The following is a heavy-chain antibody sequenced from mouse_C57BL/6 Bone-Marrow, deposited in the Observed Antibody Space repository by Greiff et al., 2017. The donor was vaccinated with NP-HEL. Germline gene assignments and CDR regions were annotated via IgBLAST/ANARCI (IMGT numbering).Heavy chain of an antibody. D-gene: IGHD2-5*01. J-gene: IGHJ2*01. CDR3: PRSGYSNYAYYFDY. V-gene: IGHV1-81*01. CDR1: GYTFTSYG. Sequence: VQLQQSGAELARPGASVKLSCKASGYTFTSYGISWVKQRTGQGLEWIGEIYPRSGNTYYNEKFKGKATLTADKSSSTAYMELRSLTSEDSAVYFCPRSGYSNYAYYFDYCGQGTTLPLSS. CDR2: IYPRSGNT.